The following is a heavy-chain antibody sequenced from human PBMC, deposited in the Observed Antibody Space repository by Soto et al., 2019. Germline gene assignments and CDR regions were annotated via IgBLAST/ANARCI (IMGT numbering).Heavy chain of an antibody. Sequence: PSETLSLTCTVSGGSISSSSYYWGWIRQPPGKGLEWIGSIYYSGSTYYNPSLKSRVTISVDTSKNQFSLKLSSVTAADTAVYYCARVLWFVQNWFDPWGQGTLVTVSS. J-gene: IGHJ5*02. CDR3: ARVLWFVQNWFDP. CDR1: GGSISSSSYY. CDR2: IYYSGST. V-gene: IGHV4-39*01. D-gene: IGHD3-10*01.